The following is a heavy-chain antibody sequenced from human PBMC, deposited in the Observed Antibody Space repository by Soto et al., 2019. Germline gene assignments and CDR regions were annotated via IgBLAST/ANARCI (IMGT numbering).Heavy chain of an antibody. CDR3: ARGPLSSSWYNYYYYYGMDV. CDR2: IYYSGST. J-gene: IGHJ6*02. V-gene: IGHV4-39*01. D-gene: IGHD6-13*01. CDR1: GGSISSSSYY. Sequence: SETLSLTCTVSGGSISSSSYYWGCIRQPPGKGLEWIGSIYYSGSTYYNPSLKSRVTISVDTSKNQFSLKLSSVTAADTAVYYCARGPLSSSWYNYYYYYGMDVWGQGTTVTVSS.